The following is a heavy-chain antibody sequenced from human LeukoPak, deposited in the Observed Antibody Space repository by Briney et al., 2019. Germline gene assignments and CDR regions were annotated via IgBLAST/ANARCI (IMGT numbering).Heavy chain of an antibody. CDR3: ALRDFGRSSGGYSYYYMDV. Sequence: SETLSLSCSVAGGCMSSRYWTWSPQAPGKELEWIGYILYSVITEYNMSLQSRATISVDTAKNQFSLKLSSVTAADTAVYYCALRDFGRSSGGYSYYYMDVWGKGTTVTVSS. V-gene: IGHV4-59*11. CDR2: ILYSVIT. J-gene: IGHJ6*03. D-gene: IGHD6-6*01. CDR1: GGCMSSRY.